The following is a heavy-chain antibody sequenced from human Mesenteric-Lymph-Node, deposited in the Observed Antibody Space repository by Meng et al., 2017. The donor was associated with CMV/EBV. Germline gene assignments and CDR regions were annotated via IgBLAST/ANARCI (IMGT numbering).Heavy chain of an antibody. CDR1: GGTFSSYA. Sequence: SVKVSCKASGGTFSSYAISWVRQALGQGLEWMGGIIPILGIANYAQKFQGRVTITADKSTSTAYMELSSLRSEDTAVYYCAWIYCSSTSCYTGGKFDPWGQGTLVTVSS. D-gene: IGHD2-2*02. J-gene: IGHJ5*02. V-gene: IGHV1-69*10. CDR2: IIPILGIA. CDR3: AWIYCSSTSCYTGGKFDP.